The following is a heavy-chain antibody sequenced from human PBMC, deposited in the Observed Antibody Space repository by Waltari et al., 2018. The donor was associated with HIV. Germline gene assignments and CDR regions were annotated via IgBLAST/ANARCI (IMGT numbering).Heavy chain of an antibody. Sequence: VQLVQSGAEVKKPGSSVKVSCKASGGTFNNYDITWVRQAPGQGLEWMGGIIPVFGTTNYAQKFQGRLTIIADESTSTGYMELSSLRSEDTAVYYCARMATVVDWYFDLWGRGTLVTVSS. J-gene: IGHJ2*01. CDR2: IIPVFGTT. D-gene: IGHD2-15*01. CDR3: ARMATVVDWYFDL. V-gene: IGHV1-69*01. CDR1: GGTFNNYD.